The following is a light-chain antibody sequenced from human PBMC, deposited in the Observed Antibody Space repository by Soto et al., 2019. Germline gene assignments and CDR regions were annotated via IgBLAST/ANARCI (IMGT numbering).Light chain of an antibody. J-gene: IGKJ1*01. CDR2: EAS. Sequence: IVLTQSPATLSVSPGERATLSCRASQSVSSNLAWYQQRPGQAPRLLLYEASKRATGIPARFSGSGSGTEFTLTISGLQSDDFAVYFCQQYKNWPPWTFGHGTKV. CDR3: QQYKNWPPWT. CDR1: QSVSSN. V-gene: IGKV3D-15*01.